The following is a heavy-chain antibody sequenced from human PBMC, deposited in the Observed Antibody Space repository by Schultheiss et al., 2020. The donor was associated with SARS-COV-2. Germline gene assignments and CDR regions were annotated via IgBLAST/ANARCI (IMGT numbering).Heavy chain of an antibody. CDR1: GGTFSSYA. V-gene: IGHV1-69*13. Sequence: SVKVSCKASGGTFSSYAISWVRQAPGQGLEWMGGIIPIFGTANYAQKFQGRVTITADESTSTAYMELSSLRSEDTAVYYCARVGYCSGGSCYSVGYYYYYGMDVWGQGTTVTVSS. CDR3: ARVGYCSGGSCYSVGYYYYYGMDV. CDR2: IIPIFGTA. D-gene: IGHD2-15*01. J-gene: IGHJ6*02.